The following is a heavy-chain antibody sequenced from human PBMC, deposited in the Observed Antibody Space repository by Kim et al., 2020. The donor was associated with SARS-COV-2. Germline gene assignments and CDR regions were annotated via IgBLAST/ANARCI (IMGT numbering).Heavy chain of an antibody. CDR3: ARDRGLDYGSQNWFDP. V-gene: IGHV1-46*01. Sequence: FTGRVTMTRDTSKSTVYMELSSLRSEDTSVYYCARDRGLDYGSQNWFDPWGQGTLVTVSS. J-gene: IGHJ5*02. D-gene: IGHD3-10*01.